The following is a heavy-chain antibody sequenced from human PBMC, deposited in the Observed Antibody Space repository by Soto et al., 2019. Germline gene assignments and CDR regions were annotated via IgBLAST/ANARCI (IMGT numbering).Heavy chain of an antibody. Sequence: PWETLSLTCTVSGGSISSYYWSWIWQPPGKGLEWIGYIYYSGSTNYNPSLKSRVTISVDTSKNQFSLKLSSVTAADTAVYYCARGIARVDYWGQGTLVTVSS. CDR2: IYYSGST. D-gene: IGHD6-13*01. CDR3: ARGIARVDY. V-gene: IGHV4-59*01. J-gene: IGHJ4*02. CDR1: GGSISSYY.